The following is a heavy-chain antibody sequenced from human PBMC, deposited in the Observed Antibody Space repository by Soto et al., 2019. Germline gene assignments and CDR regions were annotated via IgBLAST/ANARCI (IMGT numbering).Heavy chain of an antibody. D-gene: IGHD1-1*01. V-gene: IGHV4-61*01. Sequence: QVQLQESGPGLVKPSETLSLTCTVSGGSVSSGSYYWSWIRQPPGKGLEWIGYIYYSGSTNYNPSLKSRVTISVDTSKNQFSLKLSSVTAADTAVYYCARDRNHNFAYWGQGTLVTVSS. J-gene: IGHJ4*02. CDR2: IYYSGST. CDR1: GGSVSSGSYY. CDR3: ARDRNHNFAY.